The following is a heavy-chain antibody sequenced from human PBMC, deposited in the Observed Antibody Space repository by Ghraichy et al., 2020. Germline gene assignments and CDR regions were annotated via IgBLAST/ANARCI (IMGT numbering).Heavy chain of an antibody. CDR2: ISSSGSNT. Sequence: GSLRLSCAASGFTFSSYGMTWVHQAPGKGLEWVSFISSSGSNTYYVDSVKGRFTISRDNLKKTLYLQMNSLRVEDTAIYYCAKGYSSGWYDFDYWGQGTLVTVSA. D-gene: IGHD6-19*01. V-gene: IGHV3-23*03. J-gene: IGHJ4*02. CDR3: AKGYSSGWYDFDY. CDR1: GFTFSSYG.